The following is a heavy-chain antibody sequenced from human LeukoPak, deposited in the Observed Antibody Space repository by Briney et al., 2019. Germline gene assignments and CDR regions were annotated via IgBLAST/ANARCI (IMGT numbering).Heavy chain of an antibody. D-gene: IGHD6-13*01. V-gene: IGHV4-59*08. Sequence: SETLSLTCTVSGGSISSYYWSWIRQSPGKGLEWIGYIYYSGSTNYNPSLKSRVTISVDTSKNQFSLKLSSVTAADTAVYYCARRTAAAGLDYWGQGTLVTVSS. CDR2: IYYSGST. CDR1: GGSISSYY. J-gene: IGHJ4*02. CDR3: ARRTAAAGLDY.